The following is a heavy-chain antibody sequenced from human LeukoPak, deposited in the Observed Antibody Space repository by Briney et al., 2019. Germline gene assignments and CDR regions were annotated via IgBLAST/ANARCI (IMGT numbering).Heavy chain of an antibody. CDR1: GGSISSYY. CDR3: AGGLGYCSGGSCAYFDY. D-gene: IGHD2-15*01. V-gene: IGHV4-59*01. CDR2: IYYSGST. J-gene: IGHJ4*02. Sequence: TSETLSLTCTVSGGSISSYYWSWIRQPPGEGLEWIGYIYYSGSTNYNPSLKSRVTISVDTSKNQFSLKLSSVTAADTAVYYCAGGLGYCSGGSCAYFDYWGQGTLVTVSS.